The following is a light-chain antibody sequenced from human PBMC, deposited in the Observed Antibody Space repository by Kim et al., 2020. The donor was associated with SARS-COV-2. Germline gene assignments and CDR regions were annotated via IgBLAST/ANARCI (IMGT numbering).Light chain of an antibody. Sequence: ASVGDRVTISCRASQGISNYLAWYQQKPGKVPKLLIYAASTMQSGVPARFSGSGSGTDFTLTISSLQPEDVATYYCQKYNSAPLTFGGGTKVDIK. CDR1: QGISNY. CDR2: AAS. V-gene: IGKV1-27*01. CDR3: QKYNSAPLT. J-gene: IGKJ4*01.